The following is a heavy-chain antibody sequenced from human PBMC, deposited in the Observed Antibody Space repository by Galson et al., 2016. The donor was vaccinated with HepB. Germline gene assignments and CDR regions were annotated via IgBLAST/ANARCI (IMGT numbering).Heavy chain of an antibody. CDR3: ARDFLFGH. D-gene: IGHD3-3*01. J-gene: IGHJ4*02. Sequence: SLRLSCAASGFTFSSFAMHWVRQAPGKGLEWVAIISFDGNNKHYADSVKGQFTISRDNSKNTLYLQMNSLRAEDTAIYYCARDFLFGHWGQGTLVTVSS. V-gene: IGHV3-30-3*01. CDR1: GFTFSSFA. CDR2: ISFDGNNK.